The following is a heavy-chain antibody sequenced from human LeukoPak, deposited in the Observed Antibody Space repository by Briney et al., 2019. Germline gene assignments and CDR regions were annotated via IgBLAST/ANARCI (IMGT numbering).Heavy chain of an antibody. D-gene: IGHD4-17*01. CDR3: ARGFDYGDYRADYYYYYGMDV. CDR2: ISSSSSYI. V-gene: IGHV3-21*01. Sequence: KTGGSLRLSCAASGFTFSSYSMNWVRQAPGKGLEWVSSISSSSSYIYYADSVKGRFTISRDNAKNSLYLQMNSLRAEDTAVYYCARGFDYGDYRADYYYYYGMDVWGQGTMVTVSS. CDR1: GFTFSSYS. J-gene: IGHJ6*02.